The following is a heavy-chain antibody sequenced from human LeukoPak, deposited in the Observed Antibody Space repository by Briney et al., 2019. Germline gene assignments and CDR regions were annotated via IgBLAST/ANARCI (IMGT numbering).Heavy chain of an antibody. J-gene: IGHJ4*02. CDR3: ARELNGLRYFDDSDSSKSRGYYFDY. CDR2: ISAYNGNT. CDR1: GYTFTSYG. V-gene: IGHV1-18*01. Sequence: ASVKVSCKASGYTFTSYGISWVRQAPGQGLEWMGWISAYNGNTNYAQKLQGRVTMTTDTSTSTAYMELRSLRSDDTAVYYCARELNGLRYFDDSDSSKSRGYYFDYWGQGTLVTVSS. D-gene: IGHD3-9*01.